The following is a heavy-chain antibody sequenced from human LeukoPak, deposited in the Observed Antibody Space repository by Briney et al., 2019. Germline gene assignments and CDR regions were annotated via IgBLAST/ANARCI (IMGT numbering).Heavy chain of an antibody. V-gene: IGHV4-59*01. CDR2: IYYTGST. Sequence: PSETLSLTCTVSGGSISNYYWNWIRQPPGKGLEWIGYIYYTGSTNYNPSLKSRVTISVDTSKNQFSLKLSSVTAADTAVYYCARAETTVTTFPFDIWGQGTMVTVSS. CDR3: ARAETTVTTFPFDI. J-gene: IGHJ3*02. CDR1: GGSISNYY. D-gene: IGHD4-17*01.